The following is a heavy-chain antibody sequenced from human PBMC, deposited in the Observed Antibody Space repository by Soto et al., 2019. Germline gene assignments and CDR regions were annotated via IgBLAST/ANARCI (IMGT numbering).Heavy chain of an antibody. CDR2: IIPIFGTA. CDR1: GGTFSSYA. CDR3: ARAGGITMVRGVSNYYYGMDV. D-gene: IGHD3-10*01. V-gene: IGHV1-69*01. Sequence: QVQLVQSGAEMKKPGSSVKVSCKASGGTFSSYAISWVRQAPGQGLEWMGGIIPIFGTANYAQKFQGRVTITADESTSTAYMELSSLRSEDTAVYYCARAGGITMVRGVSNYYYGMDVWGQGTTVTVSS. J-gene: IGHJ6*02.